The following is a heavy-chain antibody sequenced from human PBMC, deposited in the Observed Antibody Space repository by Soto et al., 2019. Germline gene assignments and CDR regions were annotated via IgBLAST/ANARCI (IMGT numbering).Heavy chain of an antibody. V-gene: IGHV1-18*01. Sequence: QVQLVQSGAEVKKPGASVKVSCKASGYTFTSYGISWVRQAPGQGLEWMGWISAYNGNTNYAQKLQGRVTMTTDTSTGTANMGLRSLRSDDTAVYYCARQKLGQGMGGGTRGNYWGQGTLVTVSS. D-gene: IGHD7-27*01. CDR2: ISAYNGNT. CDR1: GYTFTSYG. J-gene: IGHJ4*02. CDR3: ARQKLGQGMGGGTRGNY.